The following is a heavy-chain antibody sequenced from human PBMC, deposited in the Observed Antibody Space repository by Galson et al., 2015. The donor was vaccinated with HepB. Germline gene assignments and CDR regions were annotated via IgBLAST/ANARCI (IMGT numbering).Heavy chain of an antibody. CDR3: AGGLGCY. J-gene: IGHJ4*02. CDR2: ISHSGTTV. CDR1: GFTFSDYY. D-gene: IGHD3-16*01. V-gene: IGHV3-11*01. Sequence: SLRLSCAASGFTFSDYYMSWMRQAPGKGLEWLSYISHSGTTVYHADSLKGRFSISRDNAKNSLYLQMNSLRAEDTAVYYCAGGLGCYWGQGTLVTVSS.